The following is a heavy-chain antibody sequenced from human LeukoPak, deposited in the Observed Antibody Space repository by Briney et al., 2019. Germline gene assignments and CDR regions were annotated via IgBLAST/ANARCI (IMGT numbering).Heavy chain of an antibody. CDR1: GFAFSSYY. V-gene: IGHV3-21*01. CDR2: ISISSSYT. CDR3: ARVSREMATLRPFDY. J-gene: IGHJ4*02. D-gene: IGHD2-15*01. Sequence: GGSLRLSCAASGFAFSSYYMNWVRQAPGKGLEWVSSISISSSYTYYADSVKGRFTISRDNAKNSLYLQMNSLRAEDTAVYYCARVSREMATLRPFDYWGQGTLVTVSS.